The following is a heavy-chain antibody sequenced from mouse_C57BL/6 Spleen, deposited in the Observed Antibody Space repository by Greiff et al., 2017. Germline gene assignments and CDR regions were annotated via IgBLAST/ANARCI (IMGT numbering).Heavy chain of an antibody. D-gene: IGHD1-1*01. CDR1: GFTFSDYG. J-gene: IGHJ4*01. Sequence: EVKLVESGGGLVKPGGSLKLSCAASGFTFSDYGMHWVRQAPEKGLEWVAYISSGSSTIYYADTVEGRFTISRDNAKNTLFLQMTSLRSEDTAMYYCARGSITTVVADYAMDYWGQGTSVTVSS. V-gene: IGHV5-17*01. CDR2: ISSGSSTI. CDR3: ARGSITTVVADYAMDY.